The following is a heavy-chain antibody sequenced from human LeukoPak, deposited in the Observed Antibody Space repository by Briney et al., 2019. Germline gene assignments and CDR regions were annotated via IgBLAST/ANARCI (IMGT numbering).Heavy chain of an antibody. CDR1: GGSTSSGSYY. V-gene: IGHV4-61*02. Sequence: PSETLSLTCTVSGGSTSSGSYYWSWIRQPAGKGLEWIGRIYTSGSTNYNPSLKSRVTISVDTSKNQFSLKLSSVTAADTAVYYCARSVRIAASDWFDPWGQGTLVTVSS. J-gene: IGHJ5*02. CDR2: IYTSGST. CDR3: ARSVRIAASDWFDP. D-gene: IGHD6-6*01.